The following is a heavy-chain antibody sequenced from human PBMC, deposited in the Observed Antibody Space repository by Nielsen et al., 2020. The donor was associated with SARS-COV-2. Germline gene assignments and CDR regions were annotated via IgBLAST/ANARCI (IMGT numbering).Heavy chain of an antibody. CDR2: IIPIFGTA. CDR3: ASGQVVFEQWLMQNWFDP. Sequence: SVKVSCKASGGTFSSYAISWVRQAPGQGLEWMGGIIPIFGTANYAQKFQGRVTITADESTSTAYMELSSLRSEDTAVYYCASGQVVFEQWLMQNWFDPWGQGTLVTVSS. D-gene: IGHD6-19*01. V-gene: IGHV1-69*13. CDR1: GGTFSSYA. J-gene: IGHJ5*02.